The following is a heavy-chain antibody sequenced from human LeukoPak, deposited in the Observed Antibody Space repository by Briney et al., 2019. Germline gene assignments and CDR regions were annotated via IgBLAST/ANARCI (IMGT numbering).Heavy chain of an antibody. V-gene: IGHV3-48*02. D-gene: IGHD3-9*01. CDR2: IRTSAEGANYA. J-gene: IGHJ4*02. CDR1: GFSFTDYP. CDR3: ASDQRYAFDY. Sequence: GGSLRLSCATSGFSFTDYPMNWVRQAPGKGLEWVSNIRTSAEGANYAYYADSVKGRVTISRDDAKNTLYLHMNSLRDDDAAVYYCASDQRYAFDYWGQGILVTVSS.